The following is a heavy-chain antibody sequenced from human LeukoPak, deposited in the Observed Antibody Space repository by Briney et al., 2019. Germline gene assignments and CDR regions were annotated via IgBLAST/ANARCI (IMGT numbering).Heavy chain of an antibody. CDR3: ARERGDSSGYYHLSFDY. D-gene: IGHD3-22*01. CDR1: GYTFTSYG. V-gene: IGHV1-18*01. CDR2: ISAYNGNT. J-gene: IGHJ4*02. Sequence: GASVKVSCKASGYTFTSYGISWVRQAPGQGLEWMGWISAYNGNTNYAQKLQGRVTITADESTSTAYMELSSLRSEDTAVYYCARERGDSSGYYHLSFDYWGQGTLVTVSS.